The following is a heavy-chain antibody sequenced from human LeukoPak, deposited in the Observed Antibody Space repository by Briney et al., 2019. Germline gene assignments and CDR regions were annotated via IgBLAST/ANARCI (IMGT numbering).Heavy chain of an antibody. D-gene: IGHD5-18*01. Sequence: GASVKVSCKASGGTFSSYAISWVRQAPGQGLEWMGGINAGNGNTKYSQKFQGRVTITRDTSASTAYMELSSLRSEDTAVYYCARRSVDSYEIFDYWGQGTLVTVSS. J-gene: IGHJ4*02. V-gene: IGHV1-3*01. CDR3: ARRSVDSYEIFDY. CDR2: INAGNGNT. CDR1: GGTFSSYA.